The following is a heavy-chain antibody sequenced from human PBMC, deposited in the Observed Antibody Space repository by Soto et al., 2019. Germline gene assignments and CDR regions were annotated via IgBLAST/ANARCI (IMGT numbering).Heavy chain of an antibody. CDR2: INHSGST. D-gene: IGHD3-22*01. V-gene: IGHV4-34*01. CDR1: GGSFSGYY. J-gene: IGHJ3*02. Sequence: QVQLQQWGAGLLKPSETLSLTCAVYGGSFSGYYWSWIRQPPGKGLEWIGEINHSGSTNYNPSLKSRVTISVDTSKNQFSLKLSSVNAADTAVYYCARGDSSGHQDAFDIWGQGTMVTVSS. CDR3: ARGDSSGHQDAFDI.